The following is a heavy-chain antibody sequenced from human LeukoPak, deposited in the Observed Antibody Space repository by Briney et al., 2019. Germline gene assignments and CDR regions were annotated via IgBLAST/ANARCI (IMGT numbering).Heavy chain of an antibody. V-gene: IGHV3-7*04. J-gene: IGHJ4*02. CDR1: GFTFSSYW. D-gene: IGHD6-6*01. Sequence: GGSLRLSCAASGFTFSSYWMSWVRQAPGKGLEWVANIKLDGSEKYYVDSVKGRFTISRENAKNSLYLQMNSLRADDTAVYYCARVSSTSYYFDYWGQGTLVTVSS. CDR3: ARVSSTSYYFDY. CDR2: IKLDGSEK.